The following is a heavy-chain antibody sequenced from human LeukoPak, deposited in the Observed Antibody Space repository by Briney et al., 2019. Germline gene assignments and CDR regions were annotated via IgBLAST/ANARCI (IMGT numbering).Heavy chain of an antibody. CDR3: ARLRVATHYYYYGMDV. CDR1: GGSISSSNW. D-gene: IGHD5-12*01. V-gene: IGHV4-4*02. J-gene: IGHJ6*02. Sequence: SETLSLTCAVSGGSISSSNWWSWVRQPPGKGLEWIGEIYHSGSTNYNPSLKSRVTISVDTSKNQFSLKLSSVTAADTAVYYCARLRVATHYYYYGMDVWGQGTTVTVSS. CDR2: IYHSGST.